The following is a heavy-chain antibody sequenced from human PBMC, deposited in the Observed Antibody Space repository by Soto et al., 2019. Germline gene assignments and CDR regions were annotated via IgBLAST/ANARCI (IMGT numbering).Heavy chain of an antibody. CDR1: GFTFSSFE. Sequence: PWGSLRLSCAASGFTFSSFEMNWVRQAPGKGLEWVSYISNSGRIIYYADSVKGRFTISRDDAKNSLYLQMNSLRAEDTAVYYCAREWGTSIAAAFDYWGQGTLVTVSS. J-gene: IGHJ4*02. D-gene: IGHD6-6*01. CDR3: AREWGTSIAAAFDY. CDR2: ISNSGRII. V-gene: IGHV3-48*03.